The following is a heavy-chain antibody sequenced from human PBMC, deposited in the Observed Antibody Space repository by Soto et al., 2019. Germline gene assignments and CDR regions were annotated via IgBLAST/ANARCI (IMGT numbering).Heavy chain of an antibody. V-gene: IGHV1-18*01. CDR1: GYTFISYG. CDR3: ARAYCSGVSCYSGPAGHFDY. J-gene: IGHJ4*02. CDR2: ISPYSGNT. D-gene: IGHD2-15*01. Sequence: QVQLVQSGAEVKKPGASVKVSCKASGYTFISYGISWVRQAPGQGLEWMGWISPYSGNTNYAQKLQGRVTMTTDTSTSTAYMELRYLRSDDTAVYYCARAYCSGVSCYSGPAGHFDYWGQGTLVTVSS.